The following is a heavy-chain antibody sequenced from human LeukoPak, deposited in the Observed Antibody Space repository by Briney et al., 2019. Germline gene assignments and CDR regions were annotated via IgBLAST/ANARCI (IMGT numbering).Heavy chain of an antibody. Sequence: GGSLRLSCAASGFTFSSYGMHWVRQAPGKGLEWVAFIRYGGSNKYYADSVKGRFTISRDNSKNTLYLQMNSLRAEDTAVYYCAKDGYSSSWGLDYWGQGTLVTVSS. V-gene: IGHV3-30*02. CDR2: IRYGGSNK. J-gene: IGHJ4*02. D-gene: IGHD6-13*01. CDR3: AKDGYSSSWGLDY. CDR1: GFTFSSYG.